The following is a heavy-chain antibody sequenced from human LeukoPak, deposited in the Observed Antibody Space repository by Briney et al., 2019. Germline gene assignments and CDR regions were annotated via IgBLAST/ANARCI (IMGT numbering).Heavy chain of an antibody. CDR2: IKQDGSEK. CDR1: GFTFSSYW. V-gene: IGHV3-7*01. J-gene: IGHJ4*02. CDR3: ARLIVGAIDY. D-gene: IGHD1-26*01. Sequence: PGGSLRLSCAASGFTFSSYWVSWVRQAPGKGLEWVANIKQDGSEKYYVDSVKGRITISRDNAKNSLYLQMISLRAEDTAVYYCARLIVGAIDYWGQGTLVTVPS.